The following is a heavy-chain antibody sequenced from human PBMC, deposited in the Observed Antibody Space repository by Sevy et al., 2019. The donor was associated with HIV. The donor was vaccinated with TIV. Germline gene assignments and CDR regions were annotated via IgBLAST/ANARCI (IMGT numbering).Heavy chain of an antibody. Sequence: ASVKVSCKASGYTFTSYGISWVRQAPGQGLEWMGWISAYNGNTNYAQKLQGRVTMTTDTSTSTAYMERRSLRSDDTAVYYCARVPICSGGSCYTETWIQLWGEFDYWGQGTLVTVSS. J-gene: IGHJ4*02. CDR3: ARVPICSGGSCYTETWIQLWGEFDY. CDR2: ISAYNGNT. CDR1: GYTFTSYG. V-gene: IGHV1-18*01. D-gene: IGHD2-15*01.